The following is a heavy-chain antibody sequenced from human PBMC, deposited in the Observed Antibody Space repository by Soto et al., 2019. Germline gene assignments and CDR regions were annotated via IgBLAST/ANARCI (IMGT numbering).Heavy chain of an antibody. Sequence: GASVKVSCKASGYTFTSYGISWVRQAPGQGLEWMGWISAYNGNTNYAQKLQGRVTMTTDTSTSTAYMELRSLKSDDTAVYYCARDHDIVATIYLEYWGQGTLVTVSS. V-gene: IGHV1-18*01. J-gene: IGHJ4*02. D-gene: IGHD5-12*01. CDR1: GYTFTSYG. CDR2: ISAYNGNT. CDR3: ARDHDIVATIYLEY.